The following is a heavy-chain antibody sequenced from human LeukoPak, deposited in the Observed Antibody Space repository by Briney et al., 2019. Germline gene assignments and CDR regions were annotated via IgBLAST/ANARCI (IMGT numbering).Heavy chain of an antibody. CDR2: INPNSGGT. D-gene: IGHD3-22*01. J-gene: IGHJ6*01. V-gene: IGHV1-2*04. CDR3: AREQDSSGYTYYYYGMDV. Sequence: ASVKVSCKASGYTFTGYYMHWVRQAPGQGLEWMGWINPNSGGTNYAQKFQGWVTMTRDTSISTAYMELSRLRSDDTAVYYCAREQDSSGYTYYYYGMDVXXXXTTVTVSS. CDR1: GYTFTGYY.